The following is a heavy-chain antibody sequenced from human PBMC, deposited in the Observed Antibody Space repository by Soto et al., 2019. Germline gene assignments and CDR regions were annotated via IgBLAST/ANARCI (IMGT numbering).Heavy chain of an antibody. Sequence: ASVKVSCKASGGTFSSYAISWVRQAPGQGLEWMGGIIPIFGTANYAQKLQGRVTMTTDTSTSTAYMELRGLRSDDTAVYYCARDRYYYGSGSYYISWFDPWGQGTLVTVSS. CDR3: ARDRYYYGSGSYYISWFDP. J-gene: IGHJ5*02. CDR2: IIPIFGTA. CDR1: GGTFSSYA. V-gene: IGHV1-69*05. D-gene: IGHD3-10*01.